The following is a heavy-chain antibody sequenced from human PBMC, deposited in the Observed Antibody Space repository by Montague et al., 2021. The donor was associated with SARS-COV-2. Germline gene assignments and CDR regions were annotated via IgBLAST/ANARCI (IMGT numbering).Heavy chain of an antibody. CDR3: AHSNGGSGSYLYFDY. Sequence: PALVKPTQTLTLTCTFSGFSLSTSGVGVGWIRQPPGKALEWLALIYGDDDKRYSPSLKSRLTITKDTSKKQVVLTMTNMDPVDTATFCCAHSNGGSGSYLYFDYWGQGTLVTVSS. D-gene: IGHD3-10*01. CDR1: GFSLSTSGVG. V-gene: IGHV2-5*02. J-gene: IGHJ4*02. CDR2: IYGDDDK.